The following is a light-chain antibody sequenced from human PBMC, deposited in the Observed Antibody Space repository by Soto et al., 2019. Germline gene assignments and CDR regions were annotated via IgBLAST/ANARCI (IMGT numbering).Light chain of an antibody. CDR3: TSFTSSSTVL. CDR2: EVS. V-gene: IGLV2-14*01. CDR1: SSDVGDYNL. J-gene: IGLJ2*01. Sequence: QSVLTQPASMSGSHGQSIIISCTGTSSDVGDYNLVSWYQQHPGKAPKLLIYEVSNRPSGVSNRFSGSKSVNTASLTISGLQADDEAHYYCTSFTSSSTVLFGGGTNFTVL.